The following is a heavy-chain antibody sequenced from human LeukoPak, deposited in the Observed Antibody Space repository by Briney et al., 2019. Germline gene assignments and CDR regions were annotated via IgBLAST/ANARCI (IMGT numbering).Heavy chain of an antibody. J-gene: IGHJ4*02. CDR2: IYTSGST. Sequence: PSETLSLTCTVSGGSISSYYWSWIRQPAGKGLEWIGRIYTSGSTNYNPSLKSRVTISVDTSKNQFSLKLSSVTAADTAVYYCAREGPYYDFWSGYYYFDYWGQGTLVTVSS. D-gene: IGHD3-3*01. CDR3: AREGPYYDFWSGYYYFDY. V-gene: IGHV4-4*07. CDR1: GGSISSYY.